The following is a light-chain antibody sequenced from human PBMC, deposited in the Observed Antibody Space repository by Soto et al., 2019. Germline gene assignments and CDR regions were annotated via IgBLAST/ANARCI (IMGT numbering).Light chain of an antibody. CDR3: QHFNTSPWT. CDR2: KSS. J-gene: IGKJ1*01. Sequence: DIQMTQSPSTLSASEGHRVTISCRASQSGSIWLAWYQQKPGRAPKLLIYKSSILESGVPSRFSGSGSGTEFTLTISSLQPDDFATYYCQHFNTSPWTFGQGTKVEIK. CDR1: QSGSIW. V-gene: IGKV1-5*03.